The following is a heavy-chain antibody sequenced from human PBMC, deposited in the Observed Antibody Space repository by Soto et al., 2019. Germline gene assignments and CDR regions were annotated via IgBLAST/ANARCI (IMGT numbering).Heavy chain of an antibody. CDR3: AREWFWGVMSYYVMDV. CDR2: IKQDGSEK. D-gene: IGHD3-16*01. V-gene: IGHV3-7*04. CDR1: GFTFSSYW. Sequence: GGSLRLSCAASGFTFSSYWMSWVRQAPGKGPEWVANIKQDGSEKYYVDSVKGRFTISRDNAKNSLYLQMNSLRAEGTAVYYCAREWFWGVMSYYVMDVWGQGTTVTVS. J-gene: IGHJ6*02.